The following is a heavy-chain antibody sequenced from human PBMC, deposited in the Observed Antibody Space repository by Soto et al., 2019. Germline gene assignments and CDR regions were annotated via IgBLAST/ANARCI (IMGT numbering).Heavy chain of an antibody. V-gene: IGHV1-18*01. Sequence: QVQLVQSGAEVKRPGASVKVSCKTSGYTFTRFGISWVRQAPGQGLEWMVCISAHNGNTDYAQKFDGRFTMTTDTSTNTSYMEVRRLRSDDTAVYYCARGSDLYWVRDYWGQGTLVTVSS. J-gene: IGHJ4*02. D-gene: IGHD2-15*01. CDR2: ISAHNGNT. CDR3: ARGSDLYWVRDY. CDR1: GYTFTRFG.